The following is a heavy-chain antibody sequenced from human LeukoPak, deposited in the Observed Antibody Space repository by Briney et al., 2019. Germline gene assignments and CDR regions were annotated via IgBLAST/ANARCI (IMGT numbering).Heavy chain of an antibody. CDR1: GGSFSGYY. D-gene: IGHD6-13*01. CDR2: INHSGST. J-gene: IGHJ4*02. CDR3: ARGPRRGRSHYSSSWELDY. Sequence: SETLSLTCAVYGGSFSGYYWSWIRQPPGKGLEWIGEINHSGSTNYNPSLKSRVTISVDTSKNQFSLKLSSVTAADTAVYYCARGPRRGRSHYSSSWELDYWGQGTLVTVSS. V-gene: IGHV4-34*01.